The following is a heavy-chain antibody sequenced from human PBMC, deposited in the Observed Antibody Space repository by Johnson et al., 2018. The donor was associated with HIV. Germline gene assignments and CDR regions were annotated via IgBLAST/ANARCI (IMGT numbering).Heavy chain of an antibody. D-gene: IGHD1-26*01. Sequence: QVQLVESGGGVVQPGGSLRLSCAASGFTFSSYGMHWVRQAPGKGMEWVAFIRYDGRNKYYVDYVKGRFTISRDNSKNTLYRQMTSLRAEDKAVYYCARGDRSTYYRRGAFDIWGQGTMVTVSS. CDR1: GFTFSSYG. CDR3: ARGDRSTYYRRGAFDI. V-gene: IGHV3-30*02. J-gene: IGHJ3*02. CDR2: IRYDGRNK.